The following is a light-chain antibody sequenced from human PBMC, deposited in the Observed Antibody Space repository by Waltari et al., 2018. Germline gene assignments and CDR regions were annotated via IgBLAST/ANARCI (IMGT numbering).Light chain of an antibody. J-gene: IGKJ5*01. Sequence: EIVLTKSPGTLSLSPGERATISCRASQDVGGTYLAWYQRKPGQAPRLVIYGASSRATGIPDRFSGSGSGTDFTLTISRVEPEDFALYDCQQYGSSPITFGQGTRLEI. CDR3: QQYGSSPIT. CDR1: QDVGGTY. CDR2: GAS. V-gene: IGKV3-20*01.